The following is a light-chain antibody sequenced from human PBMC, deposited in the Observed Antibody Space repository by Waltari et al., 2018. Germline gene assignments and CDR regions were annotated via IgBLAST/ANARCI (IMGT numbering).Light chain of an antibody. CDR2: WAS. Sequence: DIVLTQSPDSLAVSLGERATINCRSSQSILYSSNNKNYLAWYQQKPGQPPRLLIFWASTRDSGVPDRFSGSASGTDFTLTISSLQAEDVAVYYCQHYYETPWTCGQGTKVEV. CDR3: QHYYETPWT. CDR1: QSILYSSNNKNY. J-gene: IGKJ1*01. V-gene: IGKV4-1*01.